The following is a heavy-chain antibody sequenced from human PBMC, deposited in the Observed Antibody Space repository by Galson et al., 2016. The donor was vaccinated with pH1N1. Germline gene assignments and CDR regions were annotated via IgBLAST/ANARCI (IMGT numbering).Heavy chain of an antibody. CDR3: ARDGIAAAGIRRDQYYFDY. D-gene: IGHD6-13*01. CDR1: GDSVSSNSAA. J-gene: IGHJ4*02. Sequence: CAISGDSVSSNSAAWNWIRQSPSRGLEWLGRTYYRSKWYSDYAVSVKSRITINPDTSKNQFSLQLNSVTPEDTAVYYCARDGIAAAGIRRDQYYFDYWGQGTLVTVSS. CDR2: TYYRSKWYS. V-gene: IGHV6-1*01.